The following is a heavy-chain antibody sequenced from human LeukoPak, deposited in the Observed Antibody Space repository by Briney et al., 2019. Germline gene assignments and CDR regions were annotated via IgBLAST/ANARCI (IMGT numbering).Heavy chain of an antibody. D-gene: IGHD2-21*02. Sequence: SETLSLTCTVSGGSISSFHWSWIRQPPGKGLEHIGNIYDSGSTYYNPSLKSRVTISVDTSKNQFSLKLSSVTAADTAVYYCARTYCGGDCYYRYWGQGTLVTVSS. CDR3: ARTYCGGDCYYRY. J-gene: IGHJ4*02. CDR2: IYDSGST. V-gene: IGHV4-59*01. CDR1: GGSISSFH.